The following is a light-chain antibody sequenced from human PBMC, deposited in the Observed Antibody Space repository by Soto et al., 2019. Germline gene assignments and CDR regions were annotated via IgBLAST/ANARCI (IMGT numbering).Light chain of an antibody. Sequence: QSVLTQPPSVSAAPGQRVTISCSGGSSNIGNKYVSWYQQFPGTAPKLLIYENDKRPSGIPDRFSGSKSGTSAPLVITGLQTGDEADYYCGAWDSSLGWVFGGGTKLTVL. J-gene: IGLJ3*02. CDR2: END. V-gene: IGLV1-51*02. CDR3: GAWDSSLGWV. CDR1: SSNIGNKY.